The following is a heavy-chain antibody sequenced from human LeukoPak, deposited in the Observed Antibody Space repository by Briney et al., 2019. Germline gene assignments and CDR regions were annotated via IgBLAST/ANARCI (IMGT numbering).Heavy chain of an antibody. CDR2: IYYSGST. CDR1: GGSISSYY. D-gene: IGHD6-13*01. J-gene: IGHJ4*02. V-gene: IGHV4-59*01. CDR3: ARMFLSHIAAVDY. Sequence: SETLSLTCTVSGGSISSYYWSWIRQPPGKGLEWIGYIYYSGSTSYNPSLKSRVTISVDTSKNQFSLKLSSVTAADTAVYYCARMFLSHIAAVDYWGQGTLVTVSS.